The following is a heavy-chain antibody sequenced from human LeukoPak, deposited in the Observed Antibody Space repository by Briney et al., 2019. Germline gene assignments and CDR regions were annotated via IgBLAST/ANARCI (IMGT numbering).Heavy chain of an antibody. Sequence: SETLSLTCTVSGGTISSYCRSWIRQPPGKGLEWIGSMYYSGSTNYNPSLKSRVAISVDTSKNQFSLKLNSVTAADTAVYYCARGKKWIQLWNNWFDPWGERRQGTVSS. V-gene: IGHV4-59*01. CDR2: MYYSGST. CDR1: GGTISSYC. D-gene: IGHD5-18*01. CDR3: ARGKKWIQLWNNWFDP. J-gene: IGHJ5*02.